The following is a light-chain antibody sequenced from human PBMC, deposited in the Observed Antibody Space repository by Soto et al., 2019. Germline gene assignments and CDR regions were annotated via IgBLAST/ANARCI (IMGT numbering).Light chain of an antibody. CDR3: QQYNNWPPST. CDR2: DAS. CDR1: QSVSNN. J-gene: IGKJ1*01. Sequence: ILMTQSPATLSVSPGDRATLSCRASQSVSNNLAWYQQKPGQAPRLLLYDASTRATGIPARFSGSGSGTEVTLTISGLQSEDFAVYYCQQYNNWPPSTFGQGTKVEIK. V-gene: IGKV3-15*01.